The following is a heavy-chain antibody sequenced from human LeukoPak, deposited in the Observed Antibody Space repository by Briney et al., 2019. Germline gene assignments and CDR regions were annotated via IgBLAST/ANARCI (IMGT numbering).Heavy chain of an antibody. CDR1: GGSFSGYY. V-gene: IGHV4-59*01. D-gene: IGHD5-18*01. CDR2: IYYSGST. CDR3: ARVSNRGYSYGYGGLFDY. J-gene: IGHJ4*02. Sequence: PSETLSLTCAVYGGSFSGYYWSWIRQPPGKGLEWIGYIYYSGSTNYNPSLKSRVTISVDTSKNQFSLKLSSVTAADTAVYYCARVSNRGYSYGYGGLFDYWGQGTLVTVSS.